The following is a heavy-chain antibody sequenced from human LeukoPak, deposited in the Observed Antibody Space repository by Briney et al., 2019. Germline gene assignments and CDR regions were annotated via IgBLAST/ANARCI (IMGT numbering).Heavy chain of an antibody. CDR3: ARGGSRGMDV. V-gene: IGHV3-48*03. CDR2: IGSSGSTI. D-gene: IGHD1-26*01. J-gene: IGHJ6*02. Sequence: GGSLRLSCAASGFTFSSYEMNWVRQAPGKGLEWVSYIGSSGSTIYYADSVKGRFTISRDNAKNSLYLQMNSLRAEDTAVYYCARGGSRGMDVWGQGTTVTVSS. CDR1: GFTFSSYE.